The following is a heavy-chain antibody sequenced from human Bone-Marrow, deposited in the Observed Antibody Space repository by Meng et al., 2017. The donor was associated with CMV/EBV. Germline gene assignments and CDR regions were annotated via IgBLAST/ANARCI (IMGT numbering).Heavy chain of an antibody. CDR2: ISASSTYI. V-gene: IGHV3-21*01. D-gene: IGHD2-2*01. Sequence: GGSLRLSCAASGFTFSSYGMNWVGQAPGKGLEWVSSISASSTYIYYADSVKGRFTISRDNAKNSLYLQINSLRVEDTAVYFCARDYLDLLPNYWGQATLVTVSS. J-gene: IGHJ4*02. CDR3: ARDYLDLLPNY. CDR1: GFTFSSYG.